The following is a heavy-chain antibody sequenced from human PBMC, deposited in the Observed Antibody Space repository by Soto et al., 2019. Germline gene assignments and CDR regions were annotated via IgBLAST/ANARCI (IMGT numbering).Heavy chain of an antibody. Sequence: QVPLVESGGGVVQPGRSLRLSCAASGFTFSSYGMHWVRQAPGKGLEWVAVILYDGSKKYYADSVKGRFTISRDNSKNALYLQMSSLRAEDTALYYCVKDGSSGWPYFDDMDVWGRGTTVTVSS. CDR1: GFTFSSYG. CDR2: ILYDGSKK. D-gene: IGHD6-19*01. CDR3: VKDGSSGWPYFDDMDV. V-gene: IGHV3-30*18. J-gene: IGHJ6*02.